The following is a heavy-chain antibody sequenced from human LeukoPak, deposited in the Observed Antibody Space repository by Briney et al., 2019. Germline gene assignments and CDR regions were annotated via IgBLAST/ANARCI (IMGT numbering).Heavy chain of an antibody. V-gene: IGHV3-21*06. CDR2: IGPTGSDR. CDR1: GLTFSTSG. Sequence: GGSLRLSCTASGLTFSTSGFNWVRQAPGMGLEWVASIGPTGSDRYHADSIKGRFTISRDNANNFLYLQMNSLRAEDTAVYYCATETNGRHYDYWGQGTLLTVSS. D-gene: IGHD1-14*01. J-gene: IGHJ4*02. CDR3: ATETNGRHYDY.